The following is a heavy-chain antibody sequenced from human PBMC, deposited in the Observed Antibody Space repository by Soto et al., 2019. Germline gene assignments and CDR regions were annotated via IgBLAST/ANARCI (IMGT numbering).Heavy chain of an antibody. J-gene: IGHJ4*02. Sequence: EVQLVEAGGGLVQPGGSPRLSCAASGFTFSTFWMHWVRQAPGEGLVWVSRIDADGRRTSYADSVKGRFTISRDNAKNTLYLQMNSLRAEDTAVYYCARDSSWTGYSAQFDYWGQGILVTVSS. D-gene: IGHD3-9*01. CDR3: ARDSSWTGYSAQFDY. CDR1: GFTFSTFW. CDR2: IDADGRRT. V-gene: IGHV3-74*01.